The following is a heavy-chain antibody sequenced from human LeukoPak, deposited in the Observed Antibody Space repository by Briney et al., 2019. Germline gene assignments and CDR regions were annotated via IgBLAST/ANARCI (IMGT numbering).Heavy chain of an antibody. CDR2: IYYRGST. J-gene: IGHJ4*02. CDR3: ARVVPAAMDASGWYDY. D-gene: IGHD2-2*01. CDR1: GGSISSYY. Sequence: SETLSLTCTVSGGSISSYYWSWIRQPPGKGLEWIGYIYYRGSTNYNPSLKSRVTISVDTSKNQFSLKLSSVTAADTAVYYCARVVPAAMDASGWYDYWGQGTLVTVSS. V-gene: IGHV4-59*01.